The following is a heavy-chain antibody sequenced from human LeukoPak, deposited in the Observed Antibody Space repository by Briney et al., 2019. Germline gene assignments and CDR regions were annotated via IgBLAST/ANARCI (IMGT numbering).Heavy chain of an antibody. D-gene: IGHD3-16*01. CDR3: ARFGRQYYGMDV. CDR1: GGSFSGYY. J-gene: IGHJ6*02. Sequence: SETLSLTCAVYGGSFSGYYWSWIRQPPGKGLEWIGEINHSGSTNYNPSLKSRVTISVGTSKNQFSLKLSSVTAADTAVYYCARFGRQYYGMDVWGQGTTVTVSS. V-gene: IGHV4-34*01. CDR2: INHSGST.